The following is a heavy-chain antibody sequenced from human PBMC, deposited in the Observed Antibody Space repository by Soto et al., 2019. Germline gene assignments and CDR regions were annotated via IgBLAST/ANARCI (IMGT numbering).Heavy chain of an antibody. D-gene: IGHD6-13*01. Sequence: PSETLSLTCTVSGGSISSSSYYWGWIRQPPGKGLEWIGSIYYSGSTYYNPSLKSRVTISVDTSKNQFSLKLSSVTAADTAVYYCARRSSSWYVVHWGQGTLVTVSS. CDR2: IYYSGST. V-gene: IGHV4-39*01. J-gene: IGHJ4*02. CDR1: GGSISSSSYY. CDR3: ARRSSSWYVVH.